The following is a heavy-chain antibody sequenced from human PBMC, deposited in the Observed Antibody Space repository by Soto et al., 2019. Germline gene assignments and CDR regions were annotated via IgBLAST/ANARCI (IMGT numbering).Heavy chain of an antibody. J-gene: IGHJ1*01. Sequence: SETLSLTCTVSGDSIYNSDYYWGWVRQPPGKGLEWIGSIYYSGSTYYNPSLKSRVTISVDTSKNQFSLKLSSVTAADTAVYYCARIFRGPIDAEYFQHWGQGTLVTVSS. CDR2: IYYSGST. V-gene: IGHV4-39*01. CDR3: ARIFRGPIDAEYFQH. CDR1: GDSIYNSDYY. D-gene: IGHD3-10*01.